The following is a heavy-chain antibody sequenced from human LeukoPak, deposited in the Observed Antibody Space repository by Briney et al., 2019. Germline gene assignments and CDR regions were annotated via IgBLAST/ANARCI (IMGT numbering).Heavy chain of an antibody. CDR1: GFTFSSYS. CDR3: ARCSSGWLMNFDR. J-gene: IGHJ4*02. D-gene: IGHD6-25*01. Sequence: GGSLRLSCAASGFTFSSYSMNWVRQAPGKGLEWVSYISSSISTIYYADSVKGRFTISRDNAKNSLYLQMNSLRAEDTAVYYCARCSSGWLMNFDRWGQGTLVTVSS. V-gene: IGHV3-48*04. CDR2: ISSSISTI.